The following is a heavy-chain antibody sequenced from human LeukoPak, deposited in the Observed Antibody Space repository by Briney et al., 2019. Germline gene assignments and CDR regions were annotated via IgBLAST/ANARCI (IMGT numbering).Heavy chain of an antibody. CDR1: GYTFTSYG. CDR2: ISAYNGNT. J-gene: IGHJ4*02. V-gene: IGHV1-18*01. D-gene: IGHD3-10*01. CDR3: ATLPRGHLFDS. Sequence: GASVKVSCKASGYTFTSYGISWVRQAPGQGLEWMGWISAYNGNTNYAQKLQGRVTMTEDTSTDTAYMELSSLRSDDTAVYFCATLPRGHLFDSWGQGTLVTVSS.